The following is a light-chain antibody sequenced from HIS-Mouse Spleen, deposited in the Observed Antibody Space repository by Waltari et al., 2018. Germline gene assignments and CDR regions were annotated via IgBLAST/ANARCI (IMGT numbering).Light chain of an antibody. Sequence: QSALTQPASVSGSPGQSITISCTGTSSDVGSYNLVSWYQQHPGKAPKLMMYEGSKRPSGFSNRFSGSKSGNTASLTISGLQAEDEADYYCCSYAGSSTTWVFGGGTKLTVL. CDR2: EGS. V-gene: IGLV2-23*01. CDR1: SSDVGSYNL. J-gene: IGLJ3*02. CDR3: CSYAGSSTTWV.